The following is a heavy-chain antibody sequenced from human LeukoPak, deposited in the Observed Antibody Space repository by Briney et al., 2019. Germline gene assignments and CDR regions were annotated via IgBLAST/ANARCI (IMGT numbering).Heavy chain of an antibody. CDR2: IYNIGST. Sequence: PSETLSLTCTVSGASISTYYWSWIRQPPGKGLEWIGYIYNIGSTNYNPSLKSRVTISVDTSKNQFSLKLSSVTAADTAVYYCCGSGWFAGPFGYWGQGALVTVSS. CDR1: GASISTYY. J-gene: IGHJ4*02. D-gene: IGHD6-19*01. V-gene: IGHV4-59*01. CDR3: CGSGWFAGPFGY.